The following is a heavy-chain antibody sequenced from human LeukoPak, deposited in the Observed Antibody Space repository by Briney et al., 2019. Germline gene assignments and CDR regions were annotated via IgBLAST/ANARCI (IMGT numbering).Heavy chain of an antibody. D-gene: IGHD3-9*01. CDR2: IYYSGST. CDR3: ARVRYFDWLGGMDV. J-gene: IGHJ6*02. V-gene: IGHV4-30-4*01. CDR1: GGSISSGDYY. Sequence: SQTLSLTCTVSGGSISSGDYYWSWIRQPPGKALEWIGYIYYSGSTYYNPSLKSRVTKSVDTSKNQFSLKLSSVTAADTAVYYCARVRYFDWLGGMDVWGQGTTVTVSS.